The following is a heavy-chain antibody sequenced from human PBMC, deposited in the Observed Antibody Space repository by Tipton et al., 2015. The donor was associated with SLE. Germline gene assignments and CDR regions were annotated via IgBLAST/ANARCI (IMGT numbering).Heavy chain of an antibody. J-gene: IGHJ4*02. D-gene: IGHD6-19*01. Sequence: LRLSCTVSGGSISSGSYYWSWIRQPAGKGLEWIGYIYTSGSTNYNPSLKSRVTISVDTSKNQFSLKLSSVTAADTAVYYCARDLSSHSSGWYFGYWGQGTLVTVSS. CDR3: ARDLSSHSSGWYFGY. V-gene: IGHV4-61*09. CDR2: IYTSGST. CDR1: GGSISSGSYY.